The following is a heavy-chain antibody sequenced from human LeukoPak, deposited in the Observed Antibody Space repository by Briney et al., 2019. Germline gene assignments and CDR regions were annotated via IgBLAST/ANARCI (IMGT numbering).Heavy chain of an antibody. CDR1: GFTFSSHG. CDR2: IWYDASNK. J-gene: IGHJ4*02. Sequence: RSLRLSCAASGFTFSSHGMHWVRQAPGKGLEWVAVIWYDASNKYYADSVKGRFTVSRDNSKNTLYLQMNSLRAEDTAMYYCARNLRKYGSNSEYFDYWGQGTVVTVSS. V-gene: IGHV3-33*01. CDR3: ARNLRKYGSNSEYFDY. D-gene: IGHD4-23*01.